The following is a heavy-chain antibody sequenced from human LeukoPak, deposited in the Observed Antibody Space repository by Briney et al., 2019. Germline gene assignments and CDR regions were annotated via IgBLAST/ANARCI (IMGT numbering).Heavy chain of an antibody. CDR1: GFTFSSYA. D-gene: IGHD3-22*01. CDR2: ISYDGSNK. V-gene: IGHV3-30-3*01. J-gene: IGHJ4*02. CDR3: ARSVGVVVIYWAQRFSSFDS. Sequence: PGGALRLSCAPSGFTFSSYAMHCVRQAPGKGLERGAVISYDGSNKYYADSVKGRFTISRDNSKNTLYMQMNSLRAEDTAVYYCARSVGVVVIYWAQRFSSFDSWGQGTLVTVSS.